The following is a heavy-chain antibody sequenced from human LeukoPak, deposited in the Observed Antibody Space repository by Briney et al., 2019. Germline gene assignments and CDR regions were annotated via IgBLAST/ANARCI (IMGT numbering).Heavy chain of an antibody. CDR3: ARASGYSSGWSRNYYYYYMDV. J-gene: IGHJ6*03. CDR1: GGTFSSYA. CDR2: IIPILGIA. V-gene: IGHV1-69*04. Sequence: SVKVSCKASGGTFSSYAISWVRQAPGQGLEWMGRIIPILGIANYAQKFQGRVTITADKSTSTAYMELSSLRSEDTAVYYCARASGYSSGWSRNYYYYYMDVWGKGTTVTVSS. D-gene: IGHD6-19*01.